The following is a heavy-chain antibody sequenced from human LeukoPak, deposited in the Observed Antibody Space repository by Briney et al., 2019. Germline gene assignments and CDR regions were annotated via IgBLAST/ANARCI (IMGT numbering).Heavy chain of an antibody. CDR3: AVWFGEGDD. V-gene: IGHV4-34*01. Sequence: SETLSLTCAVYGGSFSGYYWSWIRQPPGKGLEWIGEINHSGSTNYNPSLKSRVTISVDTSKNQFSLKLSSVTAADTAVYYCAVWFGEGDDWGQGTLGTVSS. D-gene: IGHD3-10*01. CDR2: INHSGST. CDR1: GGSFSGYY. J-gene: IGHJ4*02.